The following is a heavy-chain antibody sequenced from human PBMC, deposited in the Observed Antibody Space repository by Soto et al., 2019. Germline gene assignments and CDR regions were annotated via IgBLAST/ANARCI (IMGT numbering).Heavy chain of an antibody. J-gene: IGHJ4*02. D-gene: IGHD2-15*01. Sequence: GGSLRLSCAASGFTFSSYSMNLVRQAPGKGLEWVSYISSSSSTIYYADSVKGRFTISRDNAKNSLYLQMNSLRDEDTAVYYCARDQSRDINIVVVVAATVFDYWGQGTLVTVSS. V-gene: IGHV3-48*02. CDR3: ARDQSRDINIVVVVAATVFDY. CDR2: ISSSSSTI. CDR1: GFTFSSYS.